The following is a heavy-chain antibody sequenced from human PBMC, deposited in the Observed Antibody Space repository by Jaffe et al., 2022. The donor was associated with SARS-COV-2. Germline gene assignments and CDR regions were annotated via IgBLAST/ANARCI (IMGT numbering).Heavy chain of an antibody. CDR3: ARGGGVVVPAGAKSWFDP. D-gene: IGHD2-2*01. CDR2: INHSGST. J-gene: IGHJ5*02. Sequence: QVQLQQWGAGLLKPSETLSLTCAVYGGSFSGYYWSWIRQPPGKGLEWIGEINHSGSTNYNPSLKSRVTISVDTSKNQFSLKLSSVTAADTAVYYCARGGGVVVPAGAKSWFDPWGQGTLVTVSS. V-gene: IGHV4-34*01. CDR1: GGSFSGYY.